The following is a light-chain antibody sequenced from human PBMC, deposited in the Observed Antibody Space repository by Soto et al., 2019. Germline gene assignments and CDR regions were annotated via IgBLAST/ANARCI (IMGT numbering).Light chain of an antibody. V-gene: IGLV1-44*01. CDR1: SSNIGTNT. CDR2: SNN. Sequence: QSVLTQPPSASGTPGQRVTISCSGSSSNIGTNTVNWYLQLPGTAPKLLIYSNNQRPSGVPDRFSGSKSGTSASLAISGLQSEDEADYYCAAWDDSLSGNVFGSGTKVTVL. CDR3: AAWDDSLSGNV. J-gene: IGLJ1*01.